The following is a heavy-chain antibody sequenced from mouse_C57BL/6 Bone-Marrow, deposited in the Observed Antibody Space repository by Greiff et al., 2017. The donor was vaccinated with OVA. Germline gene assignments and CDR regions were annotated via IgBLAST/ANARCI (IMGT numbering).Heavy chain of an antibody. CDR2: IDPEDGDT. CDR1: GFNIKDYY. D-gene: IGHD2-4*01. V-gene: IGHV14-1*01. Sequence: VQLQQSGAELVRPGASVKLSCTASGFNIKDYYMHWVKQRPEQGLEWIGRIDPEDGDTEYAPKFQGKATMTADTSSHTAYLQLSSLTSEDTAVYYCTTSYEYDWFADWGQGTLVTVSA. J-gene: IGHJ3*01. CDR3: TTSYEYDWFAD.